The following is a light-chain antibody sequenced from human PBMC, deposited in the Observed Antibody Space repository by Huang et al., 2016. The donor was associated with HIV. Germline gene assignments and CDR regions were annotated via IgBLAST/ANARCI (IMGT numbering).Light chain of an antibody. CDR1: QAINNY. CDR3: LQHHGYPRA. V-gene: IGKV1-17*03. CDR2: AAA. Sequence: DIQLTQSPSAMSASVGARVSITCRASQAINNYLAWFQQKPGGAPKRLIYAAATLQSGIPSRFSCSGSGTKFTLTVSGLQPEDFATLYCLQHHGYPRAFGQGTNVEV. J-gene: IGKJ1*01.